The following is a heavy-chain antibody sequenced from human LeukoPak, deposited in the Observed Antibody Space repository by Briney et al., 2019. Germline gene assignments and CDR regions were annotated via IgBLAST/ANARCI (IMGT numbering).Heavy chain of an antibody. CDR1: GFTFSSYG. CDR3: AKDKRTIPLYNWFDP. CDR2: ISYDGSNK. Sequence: PGGSLRLSCAASGFTFSSYGMHWVRQAPGKGLEWVAVISYDGSNKYYADSVKGRFTISRDNSKNTLYLQMNGLRAEDTAVYYCAKDKRTIPLYNWFDPWGQGTLVTVSS. J-gene: IGHJ5*02. V-gene: IGHV3-30*18.